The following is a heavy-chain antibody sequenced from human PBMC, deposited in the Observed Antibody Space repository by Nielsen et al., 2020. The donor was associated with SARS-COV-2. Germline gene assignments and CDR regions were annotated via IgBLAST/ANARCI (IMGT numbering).Heavy chain of an antibody. CDR3: ARGVSTGYYYYYMDV. CDR1: GGSFSGYY. CDR2: INHSGST. V-gene: IGHV4-34*01. Sequence: SETLSLTCAVYGGSFSGYYWSWIRQPPGKGLEWIGEINHSGSTNYNPSLKSRVTMSVDTSKNQFSLKLSSVTAADTAVYYCARGVSTGYYYYYMDVWGKGTTVTVSS. J-gene: IGHJ6*03. D-gene: IGHD1-1*01.